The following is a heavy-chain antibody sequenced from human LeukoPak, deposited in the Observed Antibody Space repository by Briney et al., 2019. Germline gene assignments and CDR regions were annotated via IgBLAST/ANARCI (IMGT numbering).Heavy chain of an antibody. V-gene: IGHV1-2*02. CDR1: GYSVTHKY. CDR3: ARHLHGRLVF. D-gene: IGHD2-2*01. Sequence: GAPGKASCKASGYSVTHKYMIWVRQAPGHGLEWMGWINPNSGGTNYEKKLHGRVTITTATSTSPANMEMCSLRSDDTAVYYCARHLHGRLVFWGQETLVTVSS. J-gene: IGHJ4*02. CDR2: INPNSGGT.